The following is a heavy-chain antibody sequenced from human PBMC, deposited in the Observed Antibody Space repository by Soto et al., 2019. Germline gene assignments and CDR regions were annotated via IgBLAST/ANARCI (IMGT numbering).Heavy chain of an antibody. CDR1: GFTFSSYW. Sequence: GGSLRLSCAASGFTFSSYWMSWVRQAPGKGLEWVANIKQDGSEKYYVDSVKGRFTISRDNAKNSLYLQMDSLRDEDTAVYYCARVSRYGGGFLGDWGQGTVVTVSA. J-gene: IGHJ4*02. CDR2: IKQDGSEK. V-gene: IGHV3-7*01. CDR3: ARVSRYGGGFLGD. D-gene: IGHD4-17*01.